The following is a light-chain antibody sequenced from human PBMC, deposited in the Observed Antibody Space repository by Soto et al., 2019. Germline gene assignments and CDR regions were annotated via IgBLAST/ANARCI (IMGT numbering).Light chain of an antibody. Sequence: DIVMTQSPDSLAVSLGERATINCKSSQSVLYSSNNKNYLAWYQQKPGQPPKLLIYWASTLESGVPDRFSGSGSGTDFTLTISSLQAEDVAVYYCQQYYSTWTFGQGTKVAIK. CDR2: WAS. CDR1: QSVLYSSNNKNY. V-gene: IGKV4-1*01. J-gene: IGKJ1*01. CDR3: QQYYSTWT.